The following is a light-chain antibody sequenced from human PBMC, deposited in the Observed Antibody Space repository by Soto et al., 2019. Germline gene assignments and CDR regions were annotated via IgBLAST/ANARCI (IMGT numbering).Light chain of an antibody. J-gene: IGLJ2*01. Sequence: QSVLTQPPSASGTPGQRVTISCSGSSSNIGSNYVYWYQQLPGTAPKLLIYRNNQRPSGVPDRFSGSKSGTSASLAISGLRYEDEADYYCAAWDDRLSGPVFGGGTKVTVL. CDR2: RNN. CDR3: AAWDDRLSGPV. V-gene: IGLV1-47*01. CDR1: SSNIGSNY.